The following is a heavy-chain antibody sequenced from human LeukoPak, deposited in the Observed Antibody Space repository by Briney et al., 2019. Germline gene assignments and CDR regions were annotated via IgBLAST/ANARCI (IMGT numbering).Heavy chain of an antibody. CDR3: ARERGYSGYDYDY. D-gene: IGHD5-12*01. J-gene: IGHJ4*02. CDR2: IKQDGSEK. V-gene: IGHV3-7*01. CDR1: GFTVSSNS. Sequence: GGSLRLSCTVSGFTVSSNSMSWVRQAPGKGLEWVANIKQDGSEKYYVDSVKGRFTISRDNAKNSLYLQMNSLRAEDTAVYYCARERGYSGYDYDYWGQGTLVTVSS.